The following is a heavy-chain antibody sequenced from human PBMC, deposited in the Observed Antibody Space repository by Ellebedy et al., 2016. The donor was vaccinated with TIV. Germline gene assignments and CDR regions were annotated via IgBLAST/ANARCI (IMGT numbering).Heavy chain of an antibody. D-gene: IGHD3-10*02. Sequence: GESLKISXAASGFTFITYAMSWVRQAPGKGLEWVSGISGRGIRTYYADSVKGRFTISRDNSNNTLYLQMNSLRAEDTAVYYCARDSITMFFDPWGRGTLVTVSS. V-gene: IGHV3-23*01. CDR3: ARDSITMFFDP. J-gene: IGHJ5*02. CDR1: GFTFITYA. CDR2: ISGRGIRT.